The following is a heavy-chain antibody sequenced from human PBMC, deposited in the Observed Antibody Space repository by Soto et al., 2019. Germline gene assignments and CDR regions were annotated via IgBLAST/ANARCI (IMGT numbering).Heavy chain of an antibody. Sequence: EVQLLESGGGFVQPGGSLRLSCAASGFTFYNYAMSWVRQAPGKGLEWVSTISGSGGSTYYADSVKGRFTISRDNSKNTLFLQMNSLRAEDTAVYSCAKDPRIGSTAHQAYFMDVWGTGTTVTVSS. D-gene: IGHD2-2*01. CDR3: AKDPRIGSTAHQAYFMDV. J-gene: IGHJ6*03. CDR2: ISGSGGST. CDR1: GFTFYNYA. V-gene: IGHV3-23*01.